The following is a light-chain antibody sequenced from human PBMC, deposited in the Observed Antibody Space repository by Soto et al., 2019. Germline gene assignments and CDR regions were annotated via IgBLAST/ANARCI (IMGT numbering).Light chain of an antibody. Sequence: EIVLTQSPGTLSLSPGERATLSCRASQSVSSNYLAWYQQKPGQAPRLLIYAASSRATGIPDRFSGSGSGTDFTLTINNLQAEDFATYYCLQEYNYPRTFGQGTKVEL. V-gene: IGKV3-20*01. J-gene: IGKJ1*01. CDR1: QSVSSNY. CDR3: LQEYNYPRT. CDR2: AAS.